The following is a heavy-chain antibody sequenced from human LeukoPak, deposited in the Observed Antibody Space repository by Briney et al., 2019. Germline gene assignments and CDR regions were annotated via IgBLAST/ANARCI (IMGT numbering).Heavy chain of an antibody. J-gene: IGHJ6*03. V-gene: IGHV4-39*01. CDR1: GGSISSSCYY. D-gene: IGHD4/OR15-4a*01. CDR3: ARRKGANSYYYYYMDV. CDR2: IYYSGST. Sequence: SETLSLTCTVSGGSISSSCYYWGWIRQPPGQGWDWLGSIYYSGSTYYNPSLKRRVTISVDTSKNPFSLKLSSVTAEDTAVYYCARRKGANSYYYYYMDVWGKGTPVTVSS.